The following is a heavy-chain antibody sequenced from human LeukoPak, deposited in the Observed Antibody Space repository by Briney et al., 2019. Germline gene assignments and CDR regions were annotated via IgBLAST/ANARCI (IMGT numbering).Heavy chain of an antibody. CDR2: ISAYNGNT. V-gene: IGHV1-18*01. D-gene: IGHD6-13*01. J-gene: IGHJ4*02. CDR1: GYTFTSYG. Sequence: GASVKVSCKASGYTFTSYGISWVRQAPGQGLEWMGWISAYNGNTNYAQKLQGRVTMTTDTSTSTAYMELRSLRSDDTAMYYCARGDGYSSSWYVGFDYWGQGTLVTVSS. CDR3: ARGDGYSSSWYVGFDY.